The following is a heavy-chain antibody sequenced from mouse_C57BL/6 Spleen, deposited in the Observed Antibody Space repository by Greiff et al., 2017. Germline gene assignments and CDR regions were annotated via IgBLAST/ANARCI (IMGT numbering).Heavy chain of an antibody. J-gene: IGHJ2*01. CDR3: AGHYYGSSYPYYDY. CDR2: INPSSGYT. CDR1: GYTFTSYW. Sequence: QVQLKESGAELAKPGASVKLSCKASGYTFTSYWMPWVKQRPGQGLEWIGYINPSSGYTKYNQKFKDKATLTADNSSRTAYMHLSSLTYEDSAVYYCAGHYYGSSYPYYDYWGQGTTL. V-gene: IGHV1-7*01. D-gene: IGHD1-1*01.